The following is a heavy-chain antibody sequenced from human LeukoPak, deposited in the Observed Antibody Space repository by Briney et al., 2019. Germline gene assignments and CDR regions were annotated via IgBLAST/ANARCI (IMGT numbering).Heavy chain of an antibody. CDR3: ARAVGATIIS. CDR2: IRQDGSEK. V-gene: IGHV3-7*01. CDR1: GFTFSNYW. D-gene: IGHD1-26*01. J-gene: IGHJ5*02. Sequence: GGSLRLSCTASGFTFSNYWMTWVRQAPGKRLEWVAYIRQDGSEKYYVDSVKGRFTISRDNAKNSLYLQMNSLRAEDTAVYYCARAVGATIISWGQGTLVTVSS.